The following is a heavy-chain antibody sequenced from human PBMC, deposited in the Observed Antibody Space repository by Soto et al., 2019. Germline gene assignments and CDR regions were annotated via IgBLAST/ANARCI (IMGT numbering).Heavy chain of an antibody. J-gene: IGHJ6*02. CDR3: ARVGPTVADGMDV. Sequence: EVQLVESGGGLVQPGGSLRLSCTASGFTFSSYEMNWVRQAPGKGLEWLSYISDIGTPIYYADSAKGRLTISRDNAKNSLYLQMNSLRAEDTAVYYCARVGPTVADGMDVWGQGTTVTVSS. D-gene: IGHD6-19*01. CDR1: GFTFSSYE. V-gene: IGHV3-48*03. CDR2: ISDIGTPI.